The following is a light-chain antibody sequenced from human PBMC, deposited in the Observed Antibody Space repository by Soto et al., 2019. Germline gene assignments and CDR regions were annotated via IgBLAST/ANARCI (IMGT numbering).Light chain of an antibody. J-gene: IGKJ5*01. V-gene: IGKV3-15*01. CDR1: QSVSSY. Sequence: TQSPATLALFAGKIATLCCRASQSVSSYLACYQQKPGQAPSLLIHGSSTRATGIPARFSGSGSGTDFTLTISSLQSEDLAVYYCQQYNNWPLTFGQGTRLEI. CDR3: QQYNNWPLT. CDR2: GSS.